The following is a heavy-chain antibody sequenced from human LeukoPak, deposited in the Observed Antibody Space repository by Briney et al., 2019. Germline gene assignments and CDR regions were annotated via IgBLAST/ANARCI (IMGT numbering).Heavy chain of an antibody. CDR3: ASSRPSGDFDY. Sequence: SETLSLTCTASGGSISSYYWSWIRQPPGKGLEWIGYIYYSGSTNYNPSLKSRVTISVDTSKNQFSLKLSSVTAADTAVYYCASSRPSGDFDYWGQGTLVTVSS. CDR1: GGSISSYY. J-gene: IGHJ4*02. V-gene: IGHV4-59*01. D-gene: IGHD3-10*01. CDR2: IYYSGST.